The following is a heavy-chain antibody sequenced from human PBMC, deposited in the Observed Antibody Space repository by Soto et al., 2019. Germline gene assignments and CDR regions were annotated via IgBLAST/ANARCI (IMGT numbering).Heavy chain of an antibody. CDR2: ISGGGGST. CDR1: CFTFISHA. D-gene: IGHD3-10*01. V-gene: IGHV3-23*01. Sequence: GGSLRLSCAASCFTFISHAMSWVRQAPGKGLEWVSSISGGGGSTYYADSVKGRFTISRDNSKYTLYLQMNSLRAEETAVYYCAKRGNYDSGPHDYWGQGTQVTVSS. J-gene: IGHJ4*02. CDR3: AKRGNYDSGPHDY.